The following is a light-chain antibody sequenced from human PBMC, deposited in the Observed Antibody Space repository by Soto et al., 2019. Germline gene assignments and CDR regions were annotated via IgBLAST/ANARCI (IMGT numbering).Light chain of an antibody. CDR1: SSNIGAGYD. CDR2: GST. CDR3: QSYDSSLGGNYV. J-gene: IGLJ1*01. Sequence: QSVLSQPPSGSGAPGQRVTISCTGSSSNIGAGYDAHWFQQVPGTAPKLLIYGSTNRPSGVPDRFSGSKSGTSASLAITGLQAEDEADYYCQSYDSSLGGNYVFGTGTKVTVL. V-gene: IGLV1-40*01.